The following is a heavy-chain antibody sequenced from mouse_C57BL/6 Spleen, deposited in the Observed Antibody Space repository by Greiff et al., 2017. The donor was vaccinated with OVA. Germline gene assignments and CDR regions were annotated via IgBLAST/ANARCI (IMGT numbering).Heavy chain of an antibody. Sequence: TFTADTSSNTAYMQLSSLTTEDSAIYYCARAAQARDYFDYWGQGTTLTVSS. D-gene: IGHD3-2*02. J-gene: IGHJ2*01. V-gene: IGHV1-9*01. CDR3: ARAAQARDYFDY.